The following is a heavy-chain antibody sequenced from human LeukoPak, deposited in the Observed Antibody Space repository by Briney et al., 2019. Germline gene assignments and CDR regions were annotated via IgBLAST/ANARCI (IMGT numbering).Heavy chain of an antibody. V-gene: IGHV3-23*01. CDR3: AKDLVYDSSGYYTPGAFDI. D-gene: IGHD3-22*01. Sequence: GGSLRLSCAASGFTFSSYAMGWVRQAPGKGLEWVSAISGSGGSTYYADSVKGRFTISRDNSKNTLYLQMNSLRAEDTAVYYCAKDLVYDSSGYYTPGAFDIWGQGTMVTVSS. J-gene: IGHJ3*02. CDR1: GFTFSSYA. CDR2: ISGSGGST.